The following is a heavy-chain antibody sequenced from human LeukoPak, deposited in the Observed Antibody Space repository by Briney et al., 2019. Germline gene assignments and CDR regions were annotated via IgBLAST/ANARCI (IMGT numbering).Heavy chain of an antibody. Sequence: GGSLRLSCAASGFTFSSYAMNWVRQAPGKGLEWVSTFTGGGTGTYYADSVKGRFTISRDNSKNTLYLQMNSLRAEDTAVYYCAKKGMRGLLSRGSDAFDIWGQGTMVTVSS. V-gene: IGHV3-23*01. CDR3: AKKGMRGLLSRGSDAFDI. J-gene: IGHJ3*02. CDR2: FTGGGTGT. CDR1: GFTFSSYA. D-gene: IGHD2-2*01.